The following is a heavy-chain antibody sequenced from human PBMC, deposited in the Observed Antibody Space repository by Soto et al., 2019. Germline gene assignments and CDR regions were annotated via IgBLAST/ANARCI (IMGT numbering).Heavy chain of an antibody. CDR3: ASEVVGYGYGLPGPRYYYGMDV. CDR2: IIPIFGTA. CDR1: GGTFSSYA. V-gene: IGHV1-69*01. Sequence: QVQLVQSGAEVKKPGSSVKVSCKASGGTFSSYAISWVRQAPGQGLEWMGGIIPIFGTANYAQKFQGRVTITAEESTSTAYMELSSLRSEDTAVYYCASEVVGYGYGLPGPRYYYGMDVWGQGTTVTVSS. D-gene: IGHD5-18*01. J-gene: IGHJ6*02.